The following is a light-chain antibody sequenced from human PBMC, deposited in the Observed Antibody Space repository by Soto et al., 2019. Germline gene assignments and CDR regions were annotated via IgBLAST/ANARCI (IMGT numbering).Light chain of an antibody. Sequence: EIVLTQSPATLSLSPGERATLSCRASQSVSSSLAWYQQKPGQAPRLLIYDASNRATGIPARFSGSGSGTAFTLKISRLEPEDFAVYSCKQRSDWQSTFGQGTKVEIK. CDR3: KQRSDWQST. V-gene: IGKV3-11*01. J-gene: IGKJ1*01. CDR2: DAS. CDR1: QSVSSS.